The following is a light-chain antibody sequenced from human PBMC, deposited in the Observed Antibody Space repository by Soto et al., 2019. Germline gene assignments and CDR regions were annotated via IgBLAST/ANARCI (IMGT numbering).Light chain of an antibody. Sequence: EIVLAQSPGTLSLSPGERATLSCRASQSVTNSFLAWYQQKPRQAPRLLIYGASRRATGLPDRFTGSGSGAYFTLTISRLEPEVFAVYYWQQYVSSPWAFGQGTKVEI. J-gene: IGKJ1*01. V-gene: IGKV3-20*01. CDR2: GAS. CDR3: QQYVSSPWA. CDR1: QSVTNSF.